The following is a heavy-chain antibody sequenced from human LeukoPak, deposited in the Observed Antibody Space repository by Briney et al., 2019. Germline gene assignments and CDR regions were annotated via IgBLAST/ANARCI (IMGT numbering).Heavy chain of an antibody. CDR3: ARDRSQEFDP. CDR2: ISTDGSST. V-gene: IGHV3-74*01. CDR1: GFTFSSYW. D-gene: IGHD3-10*01. J-gene: IGHJ5*02. Sequence: GGSLRLSCAASGFTFSSYWMHWVRQAPGKGLVWVSRISTDGSSTSYADFVKGRSTISRDNSKNTLYLQMNRLRADDTAVYYCARDRSQEFDPWGQGTLVTVSS.